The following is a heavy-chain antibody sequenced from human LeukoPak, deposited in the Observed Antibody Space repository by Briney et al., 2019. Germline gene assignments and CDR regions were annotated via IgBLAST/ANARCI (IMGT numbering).Heavy chain of an antibody. D-gene: IGHD3-10*01. V-gene: IGHV1-46*01. CDR3: ARDVKHDIYASGSLFDY. Sequence: ASVKVSCKASGYTFTSYYMHWVRQAPGQGLEWMGIINPSGGSTSYAQKFQGRVTMTTDTSTSTAYMELMSLRSDDTAVYYCARDVKHDIYASGSLFDYWGQGTLVTVSS. CDR1: GYTFTSYY. J-gene: IGHJ4*02. CDR2: INPSGGST.